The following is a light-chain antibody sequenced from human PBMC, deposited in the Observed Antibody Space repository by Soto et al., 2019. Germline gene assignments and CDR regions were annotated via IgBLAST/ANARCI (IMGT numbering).Light chain of an antibody. CDR1: QSVLYSSNNKNY. CDR3: HQYYSTPPT. CDR2: WAS. V-gene: IGKV4-1*01. Sequence: DIVMTQSPDSLAVSLGERAAINCVSSQSVLYSSNNKNYLAWYQQKPGQPPKLLIYWASTRESGVPDRFSGSGSGTDFTLTISSLQAEDVAVYYCHQYYSTPPTFGQGTKVEIK. J-gene: IGKJ1*01.